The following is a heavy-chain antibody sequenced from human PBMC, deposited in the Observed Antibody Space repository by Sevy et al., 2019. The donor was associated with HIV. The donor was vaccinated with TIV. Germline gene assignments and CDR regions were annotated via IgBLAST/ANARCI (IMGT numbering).Heavy chain of an antibody. CDR2: IYYSGTT. CDR3: ARGNQEYYYGMDV. J-gene: IGHJ6*02. D-gene: IGHD1-1*01. Sequence: SETLSLTCTVPDGSISSYYWSWIRQPPGKGLEWIGYIYYSGTTNYNPSLKSRVTISKDTSKNQFYLRLSSVTAVDTAVYYCARGNQEYYYGMDVWGQGTTVTVSS. V-gene: IGHV4-59*01. CDR1: DGSISSYY.